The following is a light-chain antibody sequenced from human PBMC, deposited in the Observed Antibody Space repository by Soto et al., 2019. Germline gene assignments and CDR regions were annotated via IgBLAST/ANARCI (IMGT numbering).Light chain of an antibody. Sequence: EIVLTQSPGTLSLSPGERATLSCRASQSVSSSYLAWYQQKPGQAPRLLIYAASIRATDIPDRFSGSWSGTDFPLTISRLEPEDFAVFYCQQYGSSSITFGQGTRLEIK. CDR1: QSVSSSY. CDR2: AAS. J-gene: IGKJ5*01. V-gene: IGKV3-20*01. CDR3: QQYGSSSIT.